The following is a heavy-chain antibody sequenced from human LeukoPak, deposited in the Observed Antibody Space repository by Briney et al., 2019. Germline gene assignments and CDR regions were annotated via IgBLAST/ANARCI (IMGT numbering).Heavy chain of an antibody. V-gene: IGHV4-30-2*01. CDR2: IYHSEST. CDR1: GGSISSGDYY. CDR3: ASSLHCSSTSCYRGGLDY. Sequence: KPSQTLSLTCTVSGGSISSGDYYWSWIRQPPGKGLEWIGYIYHSESTYYNPSLKSRVTISVDRSKNQFSLKLSSVTAADTAVYYCASSLHCSSTSCYRGGLDYWGQGTLVTVSS. J-gene: IGHJ4*02. D-gene: IGHD2-2*02.